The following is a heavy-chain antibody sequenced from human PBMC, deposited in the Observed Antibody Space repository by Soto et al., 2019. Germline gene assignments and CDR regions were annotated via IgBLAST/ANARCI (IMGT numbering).Heavy chain of an antibody. Sequence: QVQLVESGAEVKKPGASVKVSCKAFGYTLTTHAMNWVRQAPGQGLEWMGWIDAATGDTRYSQKFHGRVTITRDTSASTAYMEVSGLTPEDTAVYYCARVSRGFYSAMGVWGQGTAVTVSS. V-gene: IGHV1-3*01. D-gene: IGHD3-10*01. CDR3: ARVSRGFYSAMGV. CDR1: GYTLTTHA. J-gene: IGHJ6*02. CDR2: IDAATGDT.